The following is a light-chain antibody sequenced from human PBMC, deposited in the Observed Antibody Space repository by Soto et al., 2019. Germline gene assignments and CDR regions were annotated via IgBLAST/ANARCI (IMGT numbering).Light chain of an antibody. CDR1: ESVNIMY. CDR2: HTS. V-gene: IGKV3D-20*02. Sequence: EIVLTKSPGVVSLSPGERATLPCRASESVNIMYLGWYQQKPGQAPRLLIFHTSLRPTGIPDRFSGSGSGTDFTLTISSLEPEDFAVYYCQQRINWPTSAQGTLPEIK. J-gene: IGKJ5*01. CDR3: QQRINWPT.